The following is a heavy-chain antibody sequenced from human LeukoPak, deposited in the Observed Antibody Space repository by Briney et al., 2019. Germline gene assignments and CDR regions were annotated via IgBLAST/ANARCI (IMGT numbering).Heavy chain of an antibody. CDR1: GLTFSSYS. CDR3: ARTVSSAPYYDFWSGYYGAFDI. D-gene: IGHD3-3*01. J-gene: IGHJ3*02. V-gene: IGHV3-21*01. CDR2: ISSSSSYI. Sequence: PGGSLRLSCAASGLTFSSYSMNWVRQAPGKGLEWVSTISSSSSYIYYADSVKGRFTISRDNAKNSLYLQMNSLRAEDTAVYYCARTVSSAPYYDFWSGYYGAFDIWGQGTMVTVSS.